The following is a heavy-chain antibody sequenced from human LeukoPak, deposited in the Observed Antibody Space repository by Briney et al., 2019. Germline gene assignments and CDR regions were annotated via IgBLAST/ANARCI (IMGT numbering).Heavy chain of an antibody. D-gene: IGHD4/OR15-4a*01. V-gene: IGHV3-7*01. CDR2: IKQDGSEK. Sequence: GGSLRLSCAASGFTFSSYWMSWVRQAPGKGLEWVANIKQDGSEKYYVDSVKGRFTISRDNAKNSLYLQMNSLRAEDMAVYYCAREGLVLEGTRYGAYGMDVWGQGTTVTVSS. J-gene: IGHJ6*02. CDR3: AREGLVLEGTRYGAYGMDV. CDR1: GFTFSSYW.